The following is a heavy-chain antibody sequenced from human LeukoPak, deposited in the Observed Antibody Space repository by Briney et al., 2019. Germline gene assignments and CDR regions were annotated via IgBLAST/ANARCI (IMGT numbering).Heavy chain of an antibody. CDR3: ARDYYGDYVFDY. D-gene: IGHD4-17*01. V-gene: IGHV3-7*01. Sequence: GGSLRLSCAASGFSFSSYWMYWVRQAPGKGLEWVANIKQDGSEKYYVDSVKGRFTISRDNAKNSLYLQMNSLRAEDTAVYYCARDYYGDYVFDYWGQGTLVTVSS. CDR1: GFSFSSYW. CDR2: IKQDGSEK. J-gene: IGHJ4*02.